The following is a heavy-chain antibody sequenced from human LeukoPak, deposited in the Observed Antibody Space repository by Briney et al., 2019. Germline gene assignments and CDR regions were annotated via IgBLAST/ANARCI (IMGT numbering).Heavy chain of an antibody. CDR1: GFTFSSYG. CDR3: AKASPYYYGSGPSSYYYRMDV. J-gene: IGHJ6*02. V-gene: IGHV3-30*02. Sequence: GGSLRLSCAASGFTFSSYGMHWVRQAPGKGLEGVAFIRYDGSNKYYADSVKGRFTISRDNSKNTLYLQMDSPRADDTSVYYCAKASPYYYGSGPSSYYYRMDVWGPGTPVTVSS. CDR2: IRYDGSNK. D-gene: IGHD3-10*01.